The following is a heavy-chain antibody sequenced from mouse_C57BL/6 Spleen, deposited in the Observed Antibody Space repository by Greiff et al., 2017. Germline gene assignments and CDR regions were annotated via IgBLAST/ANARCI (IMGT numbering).Heavy chain of an antibody. CDR3: ARRGLSGTDFDY. CDR1: GYTFTDYY. V-gene: IGHV1-19*01. D-gene: IGHD4-1*01. CDR2: INPYNGGT. J-gene: IGHJ2*01. Sequence: VQLQQSGPVLVKPGASVKMSCKASGYTFTDYYMNWVKQSHGKSLEWIGVINPYNGGTSYNQKFKGKATLTVDKSSSTAYMELNSLTSEDSAVXYCARRGLSGTDFDYGGQGTTLTVSS.